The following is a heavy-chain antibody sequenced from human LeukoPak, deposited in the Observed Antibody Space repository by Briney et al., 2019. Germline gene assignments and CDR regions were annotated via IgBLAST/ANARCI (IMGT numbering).Heavy chain of an antibody. CDR1: GGSISSGGYY. V-gene: IGHV4-31*03. J-gene: IGHJ4*02. CDR2: IYYSGST. CDR3: ARSNDFFDY. Sequence: SQTLSLTRTVPGGSISSGGYYWSWIRQHPGKGLEWIGYIYYSGSTYYNPSLKSRVTMSVDTSKNQFSLQLSSVTAADTAVYYCARSNDFFDYWGQGTLVTVSS.